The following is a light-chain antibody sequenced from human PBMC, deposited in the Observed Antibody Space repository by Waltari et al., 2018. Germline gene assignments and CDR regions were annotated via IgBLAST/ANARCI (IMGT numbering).Light chain of an antibody. CDR1: SGSIATNY. CDR3: QSYDNRNHWV. Sequence: NFMLTQPLSVSESPGKTVTISCTRSSGSIATNYVQWYQQRPGSSPTAVIYEDNQRPSGAPDRFSGSIDSSSNSASLTISGLKTEDEADYYCQSYDNRNHWVFGGGTKLTVL. J-gene: IGLJ3*02. V-gene: IGLV6-57*01. CDR2: EDN.